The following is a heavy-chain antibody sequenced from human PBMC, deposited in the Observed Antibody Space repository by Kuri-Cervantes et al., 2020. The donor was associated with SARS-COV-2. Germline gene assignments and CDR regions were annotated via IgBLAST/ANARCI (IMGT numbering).Heavy chain of an antibody. D-gene: IGHD2-8*01. Sequence: SETLSLTCTVSGGSVSSGSYYWSWIRQPPGKRLGWIGYIYYSGSTNYNPSLKSRVTISVDTSKNQFSLKLSSVTAADTAVYYCARVPRFCTNGVCYAFDIWGQGTMVTVSS. CDR2: IYYSGST. CDR3: ARVPRFCTNGVCYAFDI. CDR1: GGSVSSGSYY. V-gene: IGHV4-61*01. J-gene: IGHJ3*02.